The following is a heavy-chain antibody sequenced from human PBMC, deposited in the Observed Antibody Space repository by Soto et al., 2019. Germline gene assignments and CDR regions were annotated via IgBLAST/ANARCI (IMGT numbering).Heavy chain of an antibody. CDR2: ISGSGGST. D-gene: IGHD3-22*01. Sequence: GGSLRLSCAASGFTFSSYAMSWVRQAPGKGLGWVSAISGSGGSTYYADSVKGRFTISRDNSKNTLYLQMNSLRAEDTAVYYCAKFSGPGYTMIVVVRDYWGQGTLVTVSS. CDR1: GFTFSSYA. V-gene: IGHV3-23*01. J-gene: IGHJ4*02. CDR3: AKFSGPGYTMIVVVRDY.